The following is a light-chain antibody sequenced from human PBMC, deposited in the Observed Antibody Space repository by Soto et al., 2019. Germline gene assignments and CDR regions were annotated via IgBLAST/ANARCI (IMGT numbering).Light chain of an antibody. CDR3: QQYASPLHT. J-gene: IGKJ1*01. CDR2: VIS. Sequence: SKSAVTVSLYPGERATLSCRASPTISSTYFAWYPQKPGLAPRLLGYVISGRTTGIPDRFSGSGCGTDFLLTIIILQADDVTVYCRQQYASPLHTFGQGTKVDI. CDR1: PTISSTY. V-gene: IGKV3-20*01.